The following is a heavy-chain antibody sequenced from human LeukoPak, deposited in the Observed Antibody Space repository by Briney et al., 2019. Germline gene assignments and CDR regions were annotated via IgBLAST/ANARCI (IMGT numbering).Heavy chain of an antibody. V-gene: IGHV3-48*01. CDR3: ARDLAYALFDY. CDR1: GFTFSSYS. CDR2: ISSSSDFI. D-gene: IGHD3-16*01. J-gene: IGHJ4*02. Sequence: PGGSLRLSCAASGFTFSSYSMNWVRQAPGKGLEWVSYISSSSDFIYYADSVKGRFTISRDNAKNSLYLQVNSLRAEDTAVYFCARDLAYALFDYWGQGTLVTVSS.